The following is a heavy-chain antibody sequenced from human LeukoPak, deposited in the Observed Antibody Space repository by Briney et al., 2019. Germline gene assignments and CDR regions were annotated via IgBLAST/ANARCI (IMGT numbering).Heavy chain of an antibody. D-gene: IGHD3-16*02. CDR3: ARGLGYPHYVWGSYRHPFDY. J-gene: IGHJ4*02. Sequence: GGSLRLSCAASGFTFSSYSMNWVRQAPGKGLEWVSYISSSSSTIYYADSVKGRFTISRDNAKNSLYLQMNSLRAEDTAVYYCARGLGYPHYVWGSYRHPFDYWGQGTLVTVSS. CDR1: GFTFSSYS. V-gene: IGHV3-48*04. CDR2: ISSSSSTI.